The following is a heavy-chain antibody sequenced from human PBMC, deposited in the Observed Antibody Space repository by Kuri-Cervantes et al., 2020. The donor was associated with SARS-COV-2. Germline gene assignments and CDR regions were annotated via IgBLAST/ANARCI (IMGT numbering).Heavy chain of an antibody. CDR2: INHSGST. D-gene: IGHD1-7*01. Sequence: SETLSLSCAVYGGSFSGYYWSWIRQPPGKGLEWIGEINHSGSTNYNPSLKSRVTISVDMSKNRFSLKLSSVTAADTAVYYCARQVELSLDEYGMDIWGQGTTVTVSS. V-gene: IGHV4-34*01. CDR3: ARQVELSLDEYGMDI. CDR1: GGSFSGYY. J-gene: IGHJ6*02.